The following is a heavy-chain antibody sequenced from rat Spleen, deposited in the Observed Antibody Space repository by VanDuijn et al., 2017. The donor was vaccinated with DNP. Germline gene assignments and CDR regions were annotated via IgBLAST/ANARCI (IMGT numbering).Heavy chain of an antibody. J-gene: IGHJ2*01. D-gene: IGHD1-11*01. CDR2: IIYDGSTT. V-gene: IGHV5-17*01. Sequence: EVQLVESGGGPVQPGRSLKLSCAASGFTFRDYTMAWVRQAPKKGLEWVATIIYDGSTTYYRDSVKGRFTISRDNAKSTLYLEMDSLRSEDTATYYCARRGTTGMHYFDYWGQGVMVTVSS. CDR3: ARRGTTGMHYFDY. CDR1: GFTFRDYT.